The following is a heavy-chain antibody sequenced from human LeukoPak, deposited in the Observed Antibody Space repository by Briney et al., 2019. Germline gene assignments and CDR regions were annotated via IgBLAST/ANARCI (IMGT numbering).Heavy chain of an antibody. CDR2: IYTSGST. CDR1: GGSISSGSYY. J-gene: IGHJ5*02. CDR3: ARGVSDYYGSGSYYNWFDP. V-gene: IGHV4-61*02. Sequence: SQTLSLTCTVSGGSISSGSYYWSWIRQPAGKGPEWIGRIYTSGSTNYNPSLKSRVTISVDTSKNQFSLKLSSVTAADTAVYYCARGVSDYYGSGSYYNWFDPWGQGTLVTVSS. D-gene: IGHD3-10*01.